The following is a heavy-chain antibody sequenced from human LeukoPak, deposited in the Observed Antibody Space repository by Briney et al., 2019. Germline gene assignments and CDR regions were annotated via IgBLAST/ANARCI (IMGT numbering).Heavy chain of an antibody. J-gene: IGHJ4*02. V-gene: IGHV3-33*08. CDR3: ARWRDGQDY. CDR2: IWYDGSNK. Sequence: GGSLRLSCAASGFTFSSYAMSWVRQAPGKGLEWVAVIWYDGSNKYYADSVKGRFTISRDNSKNTLYLQMNSLRAKDTAVYYCARWRDGQDYWGQGTLVTVSS. CDR1: GFTFSSYA. D-gene: IGHD5-24*01.